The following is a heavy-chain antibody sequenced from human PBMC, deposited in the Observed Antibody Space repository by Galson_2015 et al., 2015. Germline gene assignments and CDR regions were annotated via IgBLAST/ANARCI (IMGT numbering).Heavy chain of an antibody. Sequence: SLRLSCAASGFTFSSYSMNWVRQAPGNGLEWVSSISSSSSYIYYADSVKGRFTISRDNAKNSLYLQMNSLRAEDTAVYYCARWGRGYYDSSGYFGYWGQGTLVTVSS. J-gene: IGHJ4*02. CDR1: GFTFSSYS. CDR2: ISSSSSYI. D-gene: IGHD3-22*01. CDR3: ARWGRGYYDSSGYFGY. V-gene: IGHV3-21*01.